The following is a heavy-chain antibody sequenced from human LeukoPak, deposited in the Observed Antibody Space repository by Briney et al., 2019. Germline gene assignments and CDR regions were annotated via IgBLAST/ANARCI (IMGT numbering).Heavy chain of an antibody. Sequence: ASVKVSCKASGGTFSSYAISWVRQAPGQGLEWMGGIIPIFGTANYAQKFQGRVTMTRDMSTSTVYMELSSLRSEDTAVYYCARTAYAAAGRTFDYWGQGTLVTVSS. V-gene: IGHV1-69*05. CDR2: IIPIFGTA. CDR3: ARTAYAAAGRTFDY. D-gene: IGHD6-13*01. CDR1: GGTFSSYA. J-gene: IGHJ4*02.